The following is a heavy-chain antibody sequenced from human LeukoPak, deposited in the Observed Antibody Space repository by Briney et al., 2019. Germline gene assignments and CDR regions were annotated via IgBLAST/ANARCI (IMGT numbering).Heavy chain of an antibody. CDR1: GYTFTGYY. Sequence: GASVKVSCKASGYTFTGYYMHWVRRAPGQGLEWMGWINPNSGGTNYAQKFQGRVTTTRDTSISTAYMELSRLRSDDTAVYYCARAHRRAYDILTGYDWFDPWGQGTLVTVSS. V-gene: IGHV1-2*02. CDR2: INPNSGGT. J-gene: IGHJ5*02. CDR3: ARAHRRAYDILTGYDWFDP. D-gene: IGHD3-9*01.